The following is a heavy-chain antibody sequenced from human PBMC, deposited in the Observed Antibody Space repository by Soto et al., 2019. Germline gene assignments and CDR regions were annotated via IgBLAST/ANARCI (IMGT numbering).Heavy chain of an antibody. J-gene: IGHJ4*02. CDR2: IWYDGSNK. D-gene: IGHD6-6*01. CDR1: GFTFSSYG. Sequence: GESLKISCAASGFTFSSYGMHWVRQAPGKGLEWVAVIWYDGSNKYYADSVKGRFTISRDNSKNTLYLQMNSLRAEDTAVYYCASDGTIAARPSYSFDYWGQGTLVTVSS. CDR3: ASDGTIAARPSYSFDY. V-gene: IGHV3-33*01.